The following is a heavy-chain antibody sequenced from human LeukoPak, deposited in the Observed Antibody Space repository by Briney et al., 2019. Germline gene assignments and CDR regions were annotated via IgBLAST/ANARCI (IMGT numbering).Heavy chain of an antibody. CDR1: RFTFSDYW. CDR2: IDQGGSEK. J-gene: IGHJ4*02. CDR3: VRVGYKWNDAEVDY. V-gene: IGHV3-7*01. D-gene: IGHD1-20*01. Sequence: PGGSLRLSCAASRFTFSDYWMTWVRQAPGKGLEWVANIDQGGSEKYYVDSMKGRFIISRDNAKNSLYLQMNSLSVEDTAVYCCVRVGYKWNDAEVDYWGQGTLVTVSS.